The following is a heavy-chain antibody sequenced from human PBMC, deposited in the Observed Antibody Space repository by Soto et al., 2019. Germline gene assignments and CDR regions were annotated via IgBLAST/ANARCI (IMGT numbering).Heavy chain of an antibody. CDR1: GYTFTGYY. CDR2: INPSGGST. CDR3: ARDTEVATIWHDAFDI. V-gene: IGHV1-46*01. D-gene: IGHD5-12*01. J-gene: IGHJ3*02. Sequence: ASLEVSCKAAGYTFTGYYMHWVRQAPEQGLEWMGIINPSGGSTSYAQKFQGRVTMTRDTSTSTVYMELSSLRSEDTAVYYCARDTEVATIWHDAFDILGQGTMVTVSS.